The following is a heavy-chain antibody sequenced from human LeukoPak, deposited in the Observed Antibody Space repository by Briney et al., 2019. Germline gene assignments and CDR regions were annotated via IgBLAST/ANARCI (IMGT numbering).Heavy chain of an antibody. CDR2: ISRTGGST. Sequence: GGSLRLSCTASGFTFSSYAMSWVRQAPGKGLEWVSSISRTGGSTYYADSVKGRFTIFRDNSKNTLYLQMNSLRADDAAVYYCAKGAKADCSGGSCSVFDYWGQGTLVTVSS. CDR1: GFTFSSYA. V-gene: IGHV3-23*01. D-gene: IGHD2-15*01. J-gene: IGHJ4*02. CDR3: AKGAKADCSGGSCSVFDY.